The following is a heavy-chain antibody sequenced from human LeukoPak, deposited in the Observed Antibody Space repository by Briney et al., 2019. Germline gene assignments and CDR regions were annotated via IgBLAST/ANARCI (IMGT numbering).Heavy chain of an antibody. V-gene: IGHV3-23*01. CDR3: ARRSGIAVAGAFDY. J-gene: IGHJ4*02. D-gene: IGHD6-19*01. CDR1: GFTFSNYA. CDR2: ISGSGDST. Sequence: GGSLRLSCAASGFTFSNYAMRWVRQAPGKGLEWVSDISGSGDSTYYADSVKGRFTISRDNSKNTLYLRLNSLRAEDTAVYYCARRSGIAVAGAFDYWGQGTLVTVSS.